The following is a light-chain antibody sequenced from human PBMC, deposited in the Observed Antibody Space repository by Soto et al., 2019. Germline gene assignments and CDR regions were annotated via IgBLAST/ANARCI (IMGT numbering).Light chain of an antibody. CDR3: QQYGSSPIT. V-gene: IGKV3-20*01. CDR1: QSVTRSY. CDR2: GAS. Sequence: EIVLTQSPGTLSLSPGERATLSCRASQSVTRSYLAWYQHKSGQAPRLLIYGASSRATGVPDRFSGSGSGTDFTLIIIRLEPEDFAVYYCQQYGSSPITFGQGTRLEIK. J-gene: IGKJ5*01.